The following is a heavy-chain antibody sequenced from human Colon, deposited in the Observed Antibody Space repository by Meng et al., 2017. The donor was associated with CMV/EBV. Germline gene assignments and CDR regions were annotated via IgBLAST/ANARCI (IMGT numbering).Heavy chain of an antibody. Sequence: GGSLRLSCAASGFTFNTYSMVWVRQAPGEGLEWVSSISSSSSREYYADSVKGRFIISRDNAKGSLYLQMNSLRAEDTSVYDCARDPRGGLADYWGQGTLVTVSS. CDR1: GFTFNTYS. CDR2: ISSSSSRE. D-gene: IGHD6-19*01. J-gene: IGHJ4*02. V-gene: IGHV3-21*01. CDR3: ARDPRGGLADY.